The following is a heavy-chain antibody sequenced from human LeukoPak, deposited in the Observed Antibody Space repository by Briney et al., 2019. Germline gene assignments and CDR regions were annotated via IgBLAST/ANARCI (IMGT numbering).Heavy chain of an antibody. CDR3: ARSSGYPFFDY. J-gene: IGHJ4*02. Sequence: GGSLRLSCEASGFTFSDYSMNWVRQAPGGGLGGLSYITSTSDTIYYADSVKGRFTSSRDNAKNSVYLQMNSLRAEDTAVYYCARSSGYPFFDYWGQGTLVTVSS. V-gene: IGHV3-48*01. CDR2: ITSTSDTI. D-gene: IGHD3-22*01. CDR1: GFTFSDYS.